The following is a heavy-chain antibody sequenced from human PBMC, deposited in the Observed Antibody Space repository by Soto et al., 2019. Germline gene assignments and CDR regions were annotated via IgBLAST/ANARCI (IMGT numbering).Heavy chain of an antibody. D-gene: IGHD3-3*01. Sequence: SETLSLTCTVSGDSISNYFCNWIRQPAGKGLEWIGRIDNSGSTNYNPSLKSRVTMSVDTSRNQFSLKLNSVTAADTAVYYCARGGQDFWSGPFDYWGQGALVTVS. J-gene: IGHJ4*02. CDR3: ARGGQDFWSGPFDY. V-gene: IGHV4-4*07. CDR2: IDNSGST. CDR1: GDSISNYF.